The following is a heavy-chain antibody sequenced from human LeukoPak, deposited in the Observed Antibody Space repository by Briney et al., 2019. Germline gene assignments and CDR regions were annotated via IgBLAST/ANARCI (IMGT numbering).Heavy chain of an antibody. D-gene: IGHD2-15*01. V-gene: IGHV1-2*02. Sequence: ASVKVSCKASGYAFTGYYMHWVRQAPGQGLEWMGWINPNSGGTNYAQNFQGRVTMSRDTSISTAYMELSRLRSDDTAVYYCARLGSPFDIVPNTMDVWGQGTTVTVSS. J-gene: IGHJ6*02. CDR2: INPNSGGT. CDR3: ARLGSPFDIVPNTMDV. CDR1: GYAFTGYY.